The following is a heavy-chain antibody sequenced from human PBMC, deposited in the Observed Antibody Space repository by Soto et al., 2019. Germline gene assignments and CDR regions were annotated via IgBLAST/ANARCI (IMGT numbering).Heavy chain of an antibody. CDR3: TTALPPFLDV. J-gene: IGHJ6*02. D-gene: IGHD3-16*01. V-gene: IGHV3-15*07. CDR2: IKSTTDGGTT. CDR1: GFTFSNAW. Sequence: EVQLVESGGGLVKPGWSLRLAWAASGFTFSNAWMNWVHQAPGKGLEWVGRIKSTTDGGTTDYAAPVKCRFTISRDDSKNTLYLQMKSLKTEDTAVYYCTTALPPFLDVWGQGTTVTVSS.